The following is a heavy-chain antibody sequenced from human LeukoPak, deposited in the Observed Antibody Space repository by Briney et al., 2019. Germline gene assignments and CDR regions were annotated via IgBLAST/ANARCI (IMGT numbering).Heavy chain of an antibody. V-gene: IGHV3-30*18. CDR2: ISYDGSDK. CDR3: AKRMAGVVPAAYYYYYGMDV. J-gene: IGHJ6*02. CDR1: GFTFSSYG. Sequence: HTGGSLRLSCAASGFTFSSYGMHWARHAPGKGLEWVSVISYDGSDKYYADSVKGRFTISRDNSKNTLYLQMNSLRAEDTAVYYCAKRMAGVVPAAYYYYYGMDVWGQGTTVTVSS. D-gene: IGHD2-2*01.